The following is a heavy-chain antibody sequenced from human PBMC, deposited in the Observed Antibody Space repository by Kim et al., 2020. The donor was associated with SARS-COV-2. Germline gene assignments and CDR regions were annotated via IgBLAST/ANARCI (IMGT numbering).Heavy chain of an antibody. CDR1: GYSFTSYW. CDR2: IDPSDSYT. D-gene: IGHD6-6*01. CDR3: ARQEYSSSTRPDY. J-gene: IGHJ4*02. V-gene: IGHV5-10-1*01. Sequence: GESLKISCKGSGYSFTSYWISWVRQMPGKGLEWMGRIDPSDSYTNYSPSFQGHVTISADKSISTAYLQWSSLKASDTAMYYCARQEYSSSTRPDYWGQGTLVTVSS.